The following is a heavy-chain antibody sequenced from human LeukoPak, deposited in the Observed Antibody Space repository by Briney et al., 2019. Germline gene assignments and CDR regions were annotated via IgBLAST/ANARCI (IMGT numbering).Heavy chain of an antibody. V-gene: IGHV4-34*01. CDR2: INHSGST. Sequence: SETLSLTCAVYGGSLNDYYWSWIRQPPGKGLEWIGEINHSGSTNYNPSLKSRVTISVDTSKNQFSLRLSSVTAADTAVYYCARDLAAAGPWYFDLWGRGTLATVSS. J-gene: IGHJ2*01. D-gene: IGHD6-13*01. CDR1: GGSLNDYY. CDR3: ARDLAAAGPWYFDL.